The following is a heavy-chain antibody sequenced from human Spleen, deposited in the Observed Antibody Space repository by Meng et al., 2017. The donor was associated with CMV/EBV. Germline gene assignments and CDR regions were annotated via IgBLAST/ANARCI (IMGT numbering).Heavy chain of an antibody. V-gene: IGHV1-18*01. CDR1: GYTFTSYG. CDR3: ASRHCSSTSCYPFDFDY. J-gene: IGHJ4*02. D-gene: IGHD2-2*01. CDR2: ISAYNGNT. Sequence: QVQLVQSGAEVKKPGASVKVSCKASGYTFTSYGISWVRQAPGQGLEWMGWISAYNGNTNYAQKLQGRVTMTTDTSTSTAYMELRSLRSDDTAVYYCASRHCSSTSCYPFDFDYWGQGTLVTVSS.